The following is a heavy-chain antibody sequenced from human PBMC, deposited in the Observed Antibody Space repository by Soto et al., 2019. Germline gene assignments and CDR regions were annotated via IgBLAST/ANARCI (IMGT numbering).Heavy chain of an antibody. CDR1: GFMFSSYG. Sequence: GGSLRLSCSVSGFMFSSYGMHWVRQAPGKGLEWVAVISYDGSNKYYADSVKGRFTISRDNSKNTLYLQMNSLRAEDTAVYYCAKEGRFLEWLPYGMDVWGQGTTVTVSS. D-gene: IGHD3-3*01. J-gene: IGHJ6*02. CDR3: AKEGRFLEWLPYGMDV. V-gene: IGHV3-30*18. CDR2: ISYDGSNK.